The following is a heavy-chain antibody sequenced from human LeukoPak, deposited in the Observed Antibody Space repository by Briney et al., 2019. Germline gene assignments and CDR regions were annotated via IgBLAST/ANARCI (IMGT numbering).Heavy chain of an antibody. V-gene: IGHV3-48*01. Sequence: PGGSLRLSCAASGFTFSSYSMNWVRQAPGKGLEWVSYISSSRSTIYYADSVKGRFTISRDNAKNSLYLQMNCLRAEDTAVYYCAKVGRDGDYFDYWGQGTLVTVSS. CDR3: AKVGRDGDYFDY. J-gene: IGHJ4*02. D-gene: IGHD4-17*01. CDR2: ISSSRSTI. CDR1: GFTFSSYS.